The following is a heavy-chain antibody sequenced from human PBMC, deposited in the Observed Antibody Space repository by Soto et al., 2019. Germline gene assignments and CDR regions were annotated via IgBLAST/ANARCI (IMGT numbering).Heavy chain of an antibody. J-gene: IGHJ6*02. V-gene: IGHV4-61*01. CDR2: IYYSGST. Sequence: SETLSLTCTVSGGSVSSGSYYWSWIRQPPGKGLEWIGYIYYSGSTNYNPSLKSRVTISVDTSKNQFSLKLSSVTAADTAVYYCARENGYGLTNYYYYYGMDVWGQGTTVTVSS. CDR1: GGSVSSGSYY. D-gene: IGHD5-18*01. CDR3: ARENGYGLTNYYYYYGMDV.